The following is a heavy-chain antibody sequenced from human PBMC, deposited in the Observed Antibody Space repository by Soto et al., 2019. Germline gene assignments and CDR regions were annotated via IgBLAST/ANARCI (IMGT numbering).Heavy chain of an antibody. D-gene: IGHD3-3*01. CDR2: ISSSSSNI. CDR3: ARDISGLITIFCVEPVGSGMNV. Sequence: GGSLRLSCAASGFTFSSYSMNWVRQAPGKGLEWVSSISSSSSNIYYADSVKGRFTISRDNAKNSLYLQMNSLRAEDAAVYYGARDISGLITIFCVEPVGSGMNVWGQGTSVTVSS. V-gene: IGHV3-21*01. J-gene: IGHJ6*02. CDR1: GFTFSSYS.